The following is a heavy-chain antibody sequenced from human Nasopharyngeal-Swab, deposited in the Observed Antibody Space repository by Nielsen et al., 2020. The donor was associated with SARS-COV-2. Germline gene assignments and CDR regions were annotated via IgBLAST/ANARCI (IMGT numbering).Heavy chain of an antibody. Sequence: GSLRLSCTVSGGSISSYYWSWIRQPPGKGLEWIGYIYYSGSTNYNPSLKSRVTISVETSKNQFSLKLSSVTAADTAVYYCARGSGYYGSSGYSDYWGQGTLVTVSS. CDR3: ARGSGYYGSSGYSDY. CDR2: IYYSGST. V-gene: IGHV4-59*13. J-gene: IGHJ4*02. D-gene: IGHD3-22*01. CDR1: GGSISSYY.